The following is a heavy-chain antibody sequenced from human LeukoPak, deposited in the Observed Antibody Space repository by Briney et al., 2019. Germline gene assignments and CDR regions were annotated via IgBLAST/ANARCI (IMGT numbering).Heavy chain of an antibody. D-gene: IGHD2-2*01. J-gene: IGHJ3*02. CDR3: ARDGSTSRGAFDI. V-gene: IGHV4-34*01. CDR1: GRSLSGYY. Sequence: SETLSLTCAVYGRSLSGYYWSWIRQPPGKGLEWIGEINHSGSTNYNPSLKSRVTISVDTSKNQFSLKLSSVTAADTDVYYCARDGSTSRGAFDIWGQVTMVTVSS. CDR2: INHSGST.